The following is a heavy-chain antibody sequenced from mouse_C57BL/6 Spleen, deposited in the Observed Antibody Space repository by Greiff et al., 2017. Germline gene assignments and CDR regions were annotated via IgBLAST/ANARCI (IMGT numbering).Heavy chain of an antibody. V-gene: IGHV1-80*01. Sequence: QVQLQQSGAELVKPGASVKISCKASGYAFTSYWMNWVKQRPGKGLEWIGQIYPEDGATNYNGKFKGKATLTVDKSSRTAYMQLSSLTSEDSAVYLCASPRGFADWGTGTPVTVSA. CDR2: IYPEDGAT. J-gene: IGHJ3*01. CDR3: ASPRGFAD. CDR1: GYAFTSYW.